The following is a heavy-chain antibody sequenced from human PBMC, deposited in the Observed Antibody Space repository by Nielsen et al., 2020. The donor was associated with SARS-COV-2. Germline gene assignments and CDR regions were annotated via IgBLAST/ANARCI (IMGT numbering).Heavy chain of an antibody. V-gene: IGHV4-59*08. CDR3: ARGDDILTGQPLDY. J-gene: IGHJ4*02. D-gene: IGHD3-9*01. CDR1: AGSISSYY. CDR2: IYDSERT. Sequence: SETLSLTCTVSAGSISSYYWTWIRQPPGKGLEWIGYIYDSERTHYNPSLKSRVTISVDTSKNQFSLKLSSVTAADTAVYYCARGDDILTGQPLDYWGQGTLVTVSS.